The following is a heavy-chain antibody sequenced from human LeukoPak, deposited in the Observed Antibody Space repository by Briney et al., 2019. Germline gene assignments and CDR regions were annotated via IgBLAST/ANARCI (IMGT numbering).Heavy chain of an antibody. CDR2: ISSSGGTT. V-gene: IGHV3-23*01. D-gene: IGHD2/OR15-2a*01. CDR3: AKDRNSWPTNFDS. Sequence: GGSLRLSCAASAFTFSSYAVNWVPQAPGKGLESVSAISSSGGTTYYADSVKGRFSISRDNSKNMLYLQMNSLRAGDTAVYYCAKDRNSWPTNFDSWGQGTLVTVSS. J-gene: IGHJ4*02. CDR1: AFTFSSYA.